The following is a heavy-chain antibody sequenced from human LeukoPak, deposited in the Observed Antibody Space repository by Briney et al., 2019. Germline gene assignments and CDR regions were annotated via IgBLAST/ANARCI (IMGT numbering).Heavy chain of an antibody. Sequence: SVKVSCKASGGTFISYTFSWVRQAPGQGLQWMGRIIPILDIADYAQKFQGRVTITADEATSTVYMELSSLRSEDTAMYYCARDPRSPVVTPRDDCWGQGTLVIVSS. CDR1: GGTFISYT. CDR3: ARDPRSPVVTPRDDC. CDR2: IIPILDIA. J-gene: IGHJ4*02. D-gene: IGHD4-23*01. V-gene: IGHV1-69*04.